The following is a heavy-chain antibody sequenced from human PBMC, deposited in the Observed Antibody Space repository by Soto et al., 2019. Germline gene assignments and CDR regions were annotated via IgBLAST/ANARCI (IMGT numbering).Heavy chain of an antibody. CDR2: IYYSGST. V-gene: IGHV4-59*01. CDR3: ARTKHGDYADY. J-gene: IGHJ4*02. D-gene: IGHD4-17*01. Sequence: SETLCLTCTGSGGSISSYYWSWIRQPPGKGVEWIGYIYYSGSTNYNPSLKSRVTISVDTSKNQFSLKLSSVTAADTAVYYCARTKHGDYADYWGQGTLVTVSS. CDR1: GGSISSYY.